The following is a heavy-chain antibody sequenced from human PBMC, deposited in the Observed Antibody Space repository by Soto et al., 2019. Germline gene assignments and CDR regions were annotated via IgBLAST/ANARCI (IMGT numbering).Heavy chain of an antibody. CDR3: ARDSPYYDILTGYFDYYYYGMDV. J-gene: IGHJ6*02. CDR2: IYHSGST. Sequence: SETLFLTCAVSGGSISSSNWWSWVRQPPGKGLEWIGEIYHSGSTNYNPSLKSRVTISVDKSKNQFSLKLSSVTAADTAVYYCARDSPYYDILTGYFDYYYYGMDVWGQGTTVTVSS. CDR1: GGSISSSNW. D-gene: IGHD3-9*01. V-gene: IGHV4-4*02.